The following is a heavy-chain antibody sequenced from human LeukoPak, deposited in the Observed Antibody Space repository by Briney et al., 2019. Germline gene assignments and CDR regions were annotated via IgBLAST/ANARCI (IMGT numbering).Heavy chain of an antibody. CDR3: VRVGDCTSDACHDTRFDP. D-gene: IGHD2-2*01. CDR2: IYHSGNT. V-gene: IGHV4-31*03. J-gene: IGHJ5*02. Sequence: SETLSLTCTVSGGSISSGGYYWSWIRQLPGKGLEWIGYIYHSGNTVYKPSLRSRDTMSVDTSKNQFSLKLTSVTAADTGVYYCVRVGDCTSDACHDTRFDPWGQGTLVTVSS. CDR1: GGSISSGGYY.